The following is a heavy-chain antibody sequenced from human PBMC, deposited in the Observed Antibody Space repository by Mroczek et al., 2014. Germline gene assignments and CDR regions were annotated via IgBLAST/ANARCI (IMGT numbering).Heavy chain of an antibody. CDR3: ASDIPSFGKWFGELGDHFRYYYGMDV. V-gene: IGHV4-34*01. CDR2: INHSGST. CDR1: GGSFSGYY. J-gene: IGHJ6*02. Sequence: QVQLQESGAGLLKPSETLSLTCAVYGGSFSGYYWSWIRQPPGKGLEWIGEINHSGSTNYNPSLKSRVTISVDTSKNQFSLKLSSVTAADTAVYYCASDIPSFGKWFGELGDHFRYYYGMDVWGQGTTVTVSS. D-gene: IGHD3-10*01.